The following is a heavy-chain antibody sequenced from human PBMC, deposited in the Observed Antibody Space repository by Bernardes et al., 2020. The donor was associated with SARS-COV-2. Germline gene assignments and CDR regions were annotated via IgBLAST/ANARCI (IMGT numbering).Heavy chain of an antibody. V-gene: IGHV4-39*01. CDR2: IYYSGST. Sequence: TLSLTCTVSGGSISSSSYYWGWIRQPPGKGLEWIGSIYYSGSTYYNPSLKSRVTISVDTSKNQFSLKLSSVTAADTAVYYCARLSSITIFGVVASCWFDPWGQGTLVTVSS. CDR1: GGSISSSSYY. CDR3: ARLSSITIFGVVASCWFDP. J-gene: IGHJ5*02. D-gene: IGHD3-3*01.